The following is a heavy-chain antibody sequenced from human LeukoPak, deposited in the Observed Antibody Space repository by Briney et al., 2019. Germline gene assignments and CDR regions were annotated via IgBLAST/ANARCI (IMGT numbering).Heavy chain of an antibody. CDR3: ARHYGP. J-gene: IGHJ4*02. V-gene: IGHV4-39*01. CDR1: GFSFSMYSMN. Sequence: GSLRLSCAASGFSFSMYSMNWVRQPPGKGLEWIGSIYYSGSTYYNPSLKSRVTISVDTSKNQFSLKLNSVTATDTAVYYCARHYGPRGQGTLVTVSS. CDR2: IYYSGST. D-gene: IGHD3-10*01.